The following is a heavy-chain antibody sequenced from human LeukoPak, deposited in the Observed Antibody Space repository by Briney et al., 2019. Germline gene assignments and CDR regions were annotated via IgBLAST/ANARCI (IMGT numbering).Heavy chain of an antibody. CDR1: GFTFSNYG. D-gene: IGHD6-19*01. V-gene: IGHV3-33*01. CDR2: IWYDGTKK. J-gene: IGHJ4*02. Sequence: GGSLRLSCAASGFTFSNYGMHWVRQAPGKGLEWVAIIWYDGTKKHYGDSMKGRFTISRDNSKNTLYLQMDSLRAEDTAVYYCAREGGAVVGNLDYWGQGTLVTVSS. CDR3: AREGGAVVGNLDY.